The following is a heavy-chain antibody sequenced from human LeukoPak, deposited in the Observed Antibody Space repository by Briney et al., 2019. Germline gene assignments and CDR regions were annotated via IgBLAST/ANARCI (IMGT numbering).Heavy chain of an antibody. V-gene: IGHV3-30*18. CDR2: ISYDGSNK. J-gene: IGHJ6*02. Sequence: PGGSLRLSCAASGFTFSSYGMHWVRQAPGKGLEWVAVISYDGSNKYYADSVKGRFTISRDNSKNTLYLQMNSLRAEDTAVYYCAKELNVGYDILTEYPVRVPNYYGMDVWGQGTTVTVSS. CDR1: GFTFSSYG. CDR3: AKELNVGYDILTEYPVRVPNYYGMDV. D-gene: IGHD3-9*01.